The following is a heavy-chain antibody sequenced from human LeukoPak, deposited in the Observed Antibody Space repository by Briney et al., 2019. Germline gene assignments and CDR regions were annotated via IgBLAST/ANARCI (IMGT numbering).Heavy chain of an antibody. CDR3: ARGRYSYGYDFDY. CDR2: IYGGGST. D-gene: IGHD5-18*01. CDR1: GFTVSRNY. Sequence: PGESLRLSCAASGFTVSRNYMSWVRQAPGKGLEWLSVIYGGGSTYYAGSVKGRFTISRDDSKNTLYLHMNSLRAEDTAVYYCARGRYSYGYDFDYWGQGTLVTVSS. V-gene: IGHV3-66*01. J-gene: IGHJ4*02.